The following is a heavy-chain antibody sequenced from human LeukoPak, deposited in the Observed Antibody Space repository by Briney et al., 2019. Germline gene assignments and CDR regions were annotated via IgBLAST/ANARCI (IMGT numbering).Heavy chain of an antibody. CDR1: GGSLSGYY. CDR2: INHSGST. CDR3: ARPIVVVPAARGYYMDV. Sequence: SETMSLTCAVYGGSLSGYYWSWIRQPPGKGLEWIGEINHSGSTNYNPSLKSRVTISVDTSKNQFSLKLSSVTAADTAVYYCARPIVVVPAARGYYMDVWGKGTTVTVSS. J-gene: IGHJ6*03. V-gene: IGHV4-34*01. D-gene: IGHD2-2*01.